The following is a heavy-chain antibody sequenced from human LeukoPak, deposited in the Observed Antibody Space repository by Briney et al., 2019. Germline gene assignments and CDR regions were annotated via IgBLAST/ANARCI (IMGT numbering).Heavy chain of an antibody. V-gene: IGHV1-69*13. J-gene: IGHJ4*02. Sequence: SVKVSCKASGGTFSSYAISWVRQAPGQGLEWMGGIIPIFGTANYAQKFQGRVTVTADESTSTAYMELSSLRSEDTAVYYCARARGSYVNPFDYWGQGTLVTVSS. CDR1: GGTFSSYA. CDR2: IIPIFGTA. CDR3: ARARGSYVNPFDY. D-gene: IGHD1-26*01.